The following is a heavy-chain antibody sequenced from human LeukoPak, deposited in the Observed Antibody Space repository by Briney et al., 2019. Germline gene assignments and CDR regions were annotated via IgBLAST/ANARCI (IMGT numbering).Heavy chain of an antibody. V-gene: IGHV3-21*01. CDR2: ISSSSSYI. J-gene: IGHJ5*02. CDR3: ARALEDYYDTSGYYT. Sequence: GSLRLSCAASGFTFSRYSMNWVRQAPGKGLEWVSSISSSSSYIYYADSVKGRFTISRDNVKNSLYLQMNSLRAEDTAVYYCARALEDYYDTSGYYTWGQGTLVTVSS. CDR1: GFTFSRYS. D-gene: IGHD3-22*01.